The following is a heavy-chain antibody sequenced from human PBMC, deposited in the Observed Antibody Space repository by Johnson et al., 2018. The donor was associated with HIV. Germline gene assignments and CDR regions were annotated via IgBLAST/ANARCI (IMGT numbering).Heavy chain of an antibody. D-gene: IGHD4-17*01. CDR2: ITHKGGSA. CDR1: GFTFSSYA. Sequence: VQLVESGGGLVQPGGSLGLSCAASGFTFSSYAVSWVRQAPGKGLAWVSVITHKGGSAYYADSVKGRFYISRDNSKNTLYLQINSLKAEDTAVYYCATHLNDYGDTLTDDAFDIWCQGTLLTVSS. V-gene: IGHV3-23*04. J-gene: IGHJ3*02. CDR3: ATHLNDYGDTLTDDAFDI.